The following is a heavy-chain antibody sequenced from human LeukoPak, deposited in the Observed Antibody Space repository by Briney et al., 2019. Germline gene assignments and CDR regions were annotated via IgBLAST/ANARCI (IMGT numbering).Heavy chain of an antibody. CDR1: GFPFNNYW. D-gene: IGHD6-19*01. V-gene: IGHV3-74*01. CDR2: INTDGRTT. CDR3: ARAGASGWYAAGWFDP. J-gene: IGHJ5*02. Sequence: TGGSLRLSCAASGFPFNNYWIHWVRQAPGKGLMWVSSINTDGRTTRYAASVQGRFTISRDNAKNTLSLQMNSLRDDDTAVYYCARAGASGWYAAGWFDPWGQGTLVTVSP.